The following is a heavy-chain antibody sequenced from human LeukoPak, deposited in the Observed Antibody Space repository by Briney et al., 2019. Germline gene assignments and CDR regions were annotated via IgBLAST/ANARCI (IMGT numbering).Heavy chain of an antibody. V-gene: IGHV4-59*01. CDR2: TYYSGST. J-gene: IGHJ4*02. Sequence: SSETLSLTCTVSGGSISSYYWSWIRQPPGKGPEWIGYTYYSGSTNYNPSLQSRVTMSVDTSKNQFSLKLNSVTAADTAVYYCARDRLGLPVDYWGRGTLVTVSS. D-gene: IGHD3-16*01. CDR3: ARDRLGLPVDY. CDR1: GGSISSYY.